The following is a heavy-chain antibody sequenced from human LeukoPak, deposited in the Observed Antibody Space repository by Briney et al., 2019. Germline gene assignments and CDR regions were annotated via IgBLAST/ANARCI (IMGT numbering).Heavy chain of an antibody. CDR1: GYTFTSSY. V-gene: IGHV1-46*01. CDR2: IYPRDGST. J-gene: IGHJ4*02. Sequence: GASVKVSCKASGYTFTSSYIRWVRQAPGQGLEWMGMIYPRDGSTSYAQKFQGRVTVTRDTSTSTVHMELSGLRSEDTAVYYCARDQEAFDYWGQGTLVTVSS. CDR3: ARDQEAFDY.